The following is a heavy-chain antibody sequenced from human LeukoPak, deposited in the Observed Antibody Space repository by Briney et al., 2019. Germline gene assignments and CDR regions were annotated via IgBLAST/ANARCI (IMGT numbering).Heavy chain of an antibody. CDR2: IYYSGST. V-gene: IGHV4-61*01. CDR3: ARGRYYYDSSGYYADY. J-gene: IGHJ4*02. D-gene: IGHD3-22*01. CDR1: GGSVSSGSYY. Sequence: SETLSLTCTVSGGSVSSGSYYWSWIRQPPGKGLEWIGYIYYSGSTNYNPSLKSRVTISVDTSKNQFSLKLSSVTAADTAVYYCARGRYYYDSSGYYADYWGQGTLVTVSS.